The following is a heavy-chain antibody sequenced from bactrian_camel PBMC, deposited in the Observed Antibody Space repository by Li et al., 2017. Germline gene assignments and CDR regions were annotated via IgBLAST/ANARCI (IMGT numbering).Heavy chain of an antibody. Sequence: HVQLVESGGGSVQVGGSLRLSCKWNYWPSSRKCLAWFRQAPGNEREAVAFIDTSGGTNYAYPVAGRFTISKDNAKNTLYLQMNSLKPEDTAIYYCAAAKGLPDLLRGGYLSARSYNYWGRGTQVTVS. V-gene: IGHV3S53*01. D-gene: IGHD3*01. CDR1: WPSSRKC. CDR2: IDTSGGT. J-gene: IGHJ4*01. CDR3: AAAKGLPDLLRGGYLSARSYNY.